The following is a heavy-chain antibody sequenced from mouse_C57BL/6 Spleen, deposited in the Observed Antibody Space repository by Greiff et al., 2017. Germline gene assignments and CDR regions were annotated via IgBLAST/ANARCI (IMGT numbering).Heavy chain of an antibody. D-gene: IGHD1-1*01. Sequence: VQLQQSGPVLVKPGASVKMSCKASGYTFTDYYTNWVKQSHGKSLEWTGVINPYNGGTSYNQKFKGKATLAVDKSSSTAYLELNSLTSEDSAVYYCARDYGSSTWFAYWGQGTLVTVSA. V-gene: IGHV1-19*01. CDR3: ARDYGSSTWFAY. CDR2: INPYNGGT. CDR1: GYTFTDYY. J-gene: IGHJ3*01.